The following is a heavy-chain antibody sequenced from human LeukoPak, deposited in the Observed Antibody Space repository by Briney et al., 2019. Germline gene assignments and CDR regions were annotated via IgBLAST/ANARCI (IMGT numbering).Heavy chain of an antibody. Sequence: PGGSLRLSCAASGFTFSSYWMNWARQAPGKGLEWVASINHNGNVNYYVDSVKGRFTISRDNAKNSLYPQMCNLRAEDTAVYFCARGGGLDVWGQGATVTVSS. D-gene: IGHD3-16*01. V-gene: IGHV3-7*03. J-gene: IGHJ6*02. CDR3: ARGGGLDV. CDR1: GFTFSSYW. CDR2: INHNGNVN.